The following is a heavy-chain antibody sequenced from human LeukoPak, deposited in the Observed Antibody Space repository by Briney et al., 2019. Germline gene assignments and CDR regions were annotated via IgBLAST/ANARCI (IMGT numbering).Heavy chain of an antibody. CDR2: INWNGGST. D-gene: IGHD6-13*01. CDR1: GFTFDDYG. Sequence: PGGSLRLSCAASGFTFDDYGMNWVRQAPGKGLEWVSGINWNGGSTGYADSVKGRFTISRDNAKNSLYLQMNSLRAEDTAFYYCAKVASSSWTNAFDYWGQGTLVTVSS. V-gene: IGHV3-20*04. CDR3: AKVASSSWTNAFDY. J-gene: IGHJ4*02.